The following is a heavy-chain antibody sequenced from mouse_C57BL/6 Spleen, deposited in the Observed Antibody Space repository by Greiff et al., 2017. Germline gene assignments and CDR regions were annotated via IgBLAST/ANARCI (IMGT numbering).Heavy chain of an antibody. CDR2: IHPSDSDT. J-gene: IGHJ1*03. D-gene: IGHD2-4*01. Sequence: QVQLKQPGAELVKPGASVKVSCTASGYTFTSYWMHWVKQRPGQGLEWIGRIHPSDSDTNYNQKFKGKATLTVDKSSSTAYMQLSSLTSEDSAVYYCAIRDYDYDDADWYFDVWGTGTTVTVSS. V-gene: IGHV1-74*01. CDR3: AIRDYDYDDADWYFDV. CDR1: GYTFTSYW.